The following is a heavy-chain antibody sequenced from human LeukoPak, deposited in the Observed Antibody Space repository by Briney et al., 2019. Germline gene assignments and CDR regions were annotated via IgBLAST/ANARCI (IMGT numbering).Heavy chain of an antibody. CDR2: INHSGST. J-gene: IGHJ4*02. V-gene: IGHV4-34*01. CDR3: ARERVGIAAAGTPIDY. Sequence: SETLSLTCAVYGGSFSGYYWSWIRQPPGKGLEWIGEINHSGSTNYNPSLKSRVTISVDTSKNQFSLKLSSVTAADTAVYYCARERVGIAAAGTPIDYWGQGTLVTVSS. D-gene: IGHD6-13*01. CDR1: GGSFSGYY.